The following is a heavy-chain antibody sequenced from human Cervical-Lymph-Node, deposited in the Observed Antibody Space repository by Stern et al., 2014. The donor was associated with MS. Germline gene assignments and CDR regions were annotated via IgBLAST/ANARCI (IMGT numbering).Heavy chain of an antibody. CDR1: GYSFTNYW. CDR3: ARRQFSYGREPFYYYGLDV. J-gene: IGHJ6*02. CDR2: IFPGDSYT. D-gene: IGHD5-18*01. V-gene: IGHV5-51*01. Sequence: EVQLVQSGAEVKQPGESLKISCRGSGYSFTNYWIPWVRQMPGKGLEWMGFIFPGDSYTNYSPPFQGQVTIAADRSTSTAYLQWSSLEASDTAIYYCARRQFSYGREPFYYYGLDVWGQGTTVTVSS.